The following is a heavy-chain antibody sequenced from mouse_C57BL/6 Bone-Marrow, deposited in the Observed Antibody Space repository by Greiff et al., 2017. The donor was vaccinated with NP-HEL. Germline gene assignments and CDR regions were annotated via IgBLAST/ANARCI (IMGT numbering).Heavy chain of an antibody. CDR1: GYSFTGYY. V-gene: IGHV1-42*01. J-gene: IGHJ3*01. CDR2: INPSTGGT. CDR3: AREMGRGAFAY. Sequence: VQLQQPGPELVKPGASVKISCKASGYSFTGYYMNWVKQSPEKSLEWIGEINPSTGGTTYNQKFKAKATLTVDKSSSTAYMQLKSLTSEDSAVYYCAREMGRGAFAYWGQGTLVTVSA. D-gene: IGHD4-1*01.